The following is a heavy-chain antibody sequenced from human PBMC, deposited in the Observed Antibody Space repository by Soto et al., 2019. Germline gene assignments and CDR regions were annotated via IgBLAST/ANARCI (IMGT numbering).Heavy chain of an antibody. J-gene: IGHJ4*02. CDR2: ISNDRT. Sequence: SLRLSCAASGFTFRDFSMNWVRQAPGKGLEWISYISNDRTQYADSVKGRFTISRDNAKNSLYLQMNSLSAEDAAVYYCVRDRDWSFDYWGQGTLVTVSS. CDR1: GFTFRDFS. D-gene: IGHD3-9*01. CDR3: VRDRDWSFDY. V-gene: IGHV3-48*01.